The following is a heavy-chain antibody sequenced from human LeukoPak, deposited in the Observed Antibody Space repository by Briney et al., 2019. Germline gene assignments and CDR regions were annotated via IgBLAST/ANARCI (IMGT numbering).Heavy chain of an antibody. D-gene: IGHD1-1*01. CDR1: GGSFSGYY. J-gene: IGHJ5*02. CDR3: VSIRLRTSWFDP. V-gene: IGHV4-34*01. CDR2: INHSGST. Sequence: ASETLSLTCAVYGGSFSGYYWSWLRQPPGKGLEWVGEINHSGSTNYNPSLKSRVTISVDTSKNQFSLQLKSVTAADTAVYYCVSIRLRTSWFDPWGQGTLVTVSS.